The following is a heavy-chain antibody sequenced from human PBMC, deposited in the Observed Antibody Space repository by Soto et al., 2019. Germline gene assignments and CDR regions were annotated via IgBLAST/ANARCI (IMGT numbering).Heavy chain of an antibody. V-gene: IGHV4-31*03. Sequence: QVQLQESGPGVVGPSQTLSLTCSVSGDSIDSGDYYWTWIRQHPGMGLEWIGYIYHSGHTYYNPSLKSRLTISIDTSKNHFSLRVTSLTAADTGVYYCARESICGGDCPDAFDLWGQGTMVTVSS. D-gene: IGHD2-21*02. J-gene: IGHJ3*01. CDR2: IYHSGHT. CDR3: ARESICGGDCPDAFDL. CDR1: GDSIDSGDYY.